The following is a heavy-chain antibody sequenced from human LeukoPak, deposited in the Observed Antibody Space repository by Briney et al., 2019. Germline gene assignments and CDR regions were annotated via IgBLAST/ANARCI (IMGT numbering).Heavy chain of an antibody. CDR2: IIPILGIA. V-gene: IGHV1-69*04. J-gene: IGHJ5*02. D-gene: IGHD3-10*01. Sequence: ASVKVSCKASGGTFSSYAISWVRQAPGQGLEWMGRIIPILGIANYAQKFQGRVTITADKSTSTAYMELSSLRSEDTAVYYCARDPIYYYGSGSYYNGGSNWFDPWGQGTLVTVSS. CDR1: GGTFSSYA. CDR3: ARDPIYYYGSGSYYNGGSNWFDP.